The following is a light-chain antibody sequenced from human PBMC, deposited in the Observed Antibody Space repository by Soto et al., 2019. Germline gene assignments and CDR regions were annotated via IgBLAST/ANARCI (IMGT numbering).Light chain of an antibody. V-gene: IGKV1-9*01. CDR3: QQPDSYPLT. J-gene: IGKJ4*01. CDR1: QDISNF. CDR2: AVF. Sequence: DIQLTQSPSFLSASVGDRVTITCRASQDISNFLAWFQQKPGRAPKLLIYAVFTLQSGVPSRFSGSGSGAEFTLTISSLQPEDFATYYCQQPDSYPLTFGGGTKVDIK.